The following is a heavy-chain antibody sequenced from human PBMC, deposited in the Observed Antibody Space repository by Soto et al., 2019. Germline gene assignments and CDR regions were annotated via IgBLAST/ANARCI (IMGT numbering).Heavy chain of an antibody. V-gene: IGHV3-30*03. CDR2: ISYDGSNK. CDR1: GFPFTSYG. D-gene: IGHD3-10*01. Sequence: QVQLVESGGGVVQPGRSLRLSCVASGFPFTSYGMHWVREAPGKGLEWVAVISYDGSNKYYADSVKGRFTISRDNSKNKLYLQMNSLRPEDTALYYCVGGQYYFDYRGQGTLVTVSS. J-gene: IGHJ4*02. CDR3: VGGQYYFDY.